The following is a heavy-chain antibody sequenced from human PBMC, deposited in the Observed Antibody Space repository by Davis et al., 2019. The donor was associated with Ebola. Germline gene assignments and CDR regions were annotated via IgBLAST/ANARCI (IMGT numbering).Heavy chain of an antibody. Sequence: SETLSLTCAVYGGSFSSSNWWSWVRQPPGKGLEWIGEIYHSGSTNYNPSLKSRVTISVDKSKNQFSLKLSSVTAADTAVYYCASGYSSSWYDYWGQGTLVTVSS. V-gene: IGHV4-4*02. D-gene: IGHD6-13*01. CDR1: GGSFSSSNW. CDR3: ASGYSSSWYDY. J-gene: IGHJ4*02. CDR2: IYHSGST.